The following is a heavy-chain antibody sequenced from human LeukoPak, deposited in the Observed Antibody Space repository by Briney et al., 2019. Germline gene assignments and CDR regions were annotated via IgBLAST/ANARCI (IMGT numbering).Heavy chain of an antibody. D-gene: IGHD3-10*01. CDR3: ALRSRYSGYYFDY. Sequence: GASVKVSCKTSGYTFTSYGVSWVRQAPGQGLEWMGWISAYNGNTDYPQRLQGRVTMTTDTSTNTANMELRSLRSDDTAVYYCALRSRYSGYYFDYWGQGTLVTVSS. V-gene: IGHV1-18*01. CDR1: GYTFTSYG. CDR2: ISAYNGNT. J-gene: IGHJ4*02.